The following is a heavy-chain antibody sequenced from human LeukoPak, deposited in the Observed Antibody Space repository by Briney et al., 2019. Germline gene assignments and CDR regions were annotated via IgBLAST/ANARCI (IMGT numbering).Heavy chain of an antibody. D-gene: IGHD1-1*01. V-gene: IGHV4-38-2*02. CDR1: GYSISSGYY. Sequence: TSETLSLTCTVSGYSISSGYYWGWIRQPPGKGLEWIGSIYHSGSTYYNPSLKSRVTISVDTSKNQFSLKLSSVTAADTAVYYCARALERPRGAFDIWGQGTMVTVSS. CDR3: ARALERPRGAFDI. J-gene: IGHJ3*02. CDR2: IYHSGST.